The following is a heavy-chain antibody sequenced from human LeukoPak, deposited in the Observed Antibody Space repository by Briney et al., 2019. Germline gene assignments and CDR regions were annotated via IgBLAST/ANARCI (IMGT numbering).Heavy chain of an antibody. D-gene: IGHD3-10*01. CDR2: MSGSGTTT. CDR1: GFTFSNYA. V-gene: IGHV3-23*01. J-gene: IGHJ4*02. Sequence: PGGSLRLSCAASGFTFSNYAISWVRQAPGKGLEWVTGMSGSGTTTYFADSVKGRFTISRDNSDDTVYLQMNSLRAEDTALYYCAKLNRVAIIRGESGFDYWGQGTLVTVSS. CDR3: AKLNRVAIIRGESGFDY.